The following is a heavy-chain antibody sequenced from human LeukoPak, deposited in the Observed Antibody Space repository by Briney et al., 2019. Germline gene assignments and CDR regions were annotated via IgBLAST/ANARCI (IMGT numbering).Heavy chain of an antibody. V-gene: IGHV3-53*01. CDR2: IYSGGST. CDR3: ARGGYYDSSGYFDY. D-gene: IGHD3-22*01. CDR1: GFTVSSNY. Sequence: GGSLRLSCAASGFTVSSNYMSWVRQAPGKGLEWVSVIYSGGSTYYADSVKGRFTISRDNSKNTLYLQMNGLRAEDTAVYYCARGGYYDSSGYFDYWGQGTLVTVSS. J-gene: IGHJ4*02.